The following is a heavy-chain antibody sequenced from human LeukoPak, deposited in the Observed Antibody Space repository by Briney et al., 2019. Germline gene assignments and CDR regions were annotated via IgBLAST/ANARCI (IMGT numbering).Heavy chain of an antibody. CDR1: GHTLSRNY. J-gene: IGHJ4*02. D-gene: IGHD3-22*01. V-gene: IGHV3-66*01. CDR2: VYSGDTT. Sequence: GGSLRLSCAASGHTLSRNYIRGARQAPGKGVEWVTFVYSGDTTYYADSVKGRFTRSRHNSKNTLCLHLDTLRSENTAGYYCSSGYGYYFDYWGQGTLVTVSS. CDR3: SSGYGYYFDY.